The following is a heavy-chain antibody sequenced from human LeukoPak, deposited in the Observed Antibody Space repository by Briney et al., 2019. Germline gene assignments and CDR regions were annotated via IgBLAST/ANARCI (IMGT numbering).Heavy chain of an antibody. CDR1: GYSITIGSYY. CDR2: FDYGGST. V-gene: IGHV4-39*01. J-gene: IGHJ4*02. D-gene: IGHD3-3*01. CDR3: ARRGRFDYWSGSDY. Sequence: SETLSLTCTVSGYSITIGSYYWDWIRQSPGKGLEWIGGFDYGGSTYYNPSLKSRVTLSVDTSKNQFSLNLNSVTAADTSIYYCARRGRFDYWSGSDYWGRGTLVTVSS.